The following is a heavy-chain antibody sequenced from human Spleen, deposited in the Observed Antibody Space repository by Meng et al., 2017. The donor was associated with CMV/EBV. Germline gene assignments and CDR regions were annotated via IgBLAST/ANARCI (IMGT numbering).Heavy chain of an antibody. V-gene: IGHV4-31*03. J-gene: IGHJ5*02. CDR2: SYYDGTT. CDR3: ARQAPDNWFDP. Sequence: CTVSSGTMSSGVYCWSWIRQHPEKGLEWIGYSYYDGTTHYNPSLRSRVSISVDTSKNQFSLKLNSVTAADTAVYFCARQAPDNWFDPWGQGALVTVSS. CDR1: SGTMSSGVYC.